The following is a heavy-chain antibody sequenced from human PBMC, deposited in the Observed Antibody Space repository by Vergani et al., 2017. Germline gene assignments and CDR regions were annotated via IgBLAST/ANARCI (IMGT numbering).Heavy chain of an antibody. D-gene: IGHD1-1*01. CDR1: GGSMSSGSSY. V-gene: IGHV4-61*01. CDR3: ARWNGDLNAFDI. CDR2: VFYTGNT. Sequence: QLQLQESGPGLVRPSQTLSLICTVSGGSMSSGSSYWCWIRHFPGKGLEWIGYVFYTGNTYHNPSLKGRVTLSVDTPNNQLSLKLTSVTAADTAVYFCARWNGDLNAFDIWGQGTMVTVSS. J-gene: IGHJ3*02.